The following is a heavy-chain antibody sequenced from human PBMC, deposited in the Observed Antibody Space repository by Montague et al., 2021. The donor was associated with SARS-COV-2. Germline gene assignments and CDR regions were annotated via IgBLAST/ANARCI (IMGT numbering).Heavy chain of an antibody. CDR1: GFTFSDYA. V-gene: IGHV3-30-3*01. Sequence: SLRLSCPASGFTFSDYAMHWVRQAPGKGLEWVAVISYDGSNKYYADSVKGRFTISRDNSKNTLYLQMNSLRAEDTAVYYCARVRYCSSTSCYNVYYGMDVWGQGTTVTVSS. J-gene: IGHJ6*02. CDR2: ISYDGSNK. CDR3: ARVRYCSSTSCYNVYYGMDV. D-gene: IGHD2-2*02.